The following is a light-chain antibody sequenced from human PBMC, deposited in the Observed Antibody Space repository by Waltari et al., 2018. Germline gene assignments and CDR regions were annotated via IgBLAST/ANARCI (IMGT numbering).Light chain of an antibody. Sequence: VLTQSPGTLSLSPGERATLSCRASQSISKYLGWYQQRPGNAPRLLIYAASTRATGIPDRFSGSGFGTDFTLTISRLEPEDFAMYYCQNHERLPATFGQGTKVEIK. CDR1: QSISKY. J-gene: IGKJ1*01. CDR2: AAS. CDR3: QNHERLPAT. V-gene: IGKV3-20*01.